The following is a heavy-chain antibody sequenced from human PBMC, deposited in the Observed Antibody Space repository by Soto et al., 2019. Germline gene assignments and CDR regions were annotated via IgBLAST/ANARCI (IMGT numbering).Heavy chain of an antibody. CDR3: ARVKGSGYHNWFDP. D-gene: IGHD3-22*01. J-gene: IGHJ5*02. CDR2: ISAYNGNT. CDR1: GYTFTSYG. V-gene: IGHV1-18*01. Sequence: VKVSCKASGYTFTSYGISWVLQAPGQGLEWMGWISAYNGNTNYAQKLQGRVTMTTDTSTSTAYMELRSLRSDDTAVYYCARVKGSGYHNWFDPWGQGTLVTVSS.